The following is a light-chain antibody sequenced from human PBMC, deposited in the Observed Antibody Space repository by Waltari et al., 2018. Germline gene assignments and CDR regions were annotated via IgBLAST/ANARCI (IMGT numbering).Light chain of an antibody. V-gene: IGKV2-30*02. Sequence: VVMTQSPLPLPVTLGQPATIASRSSPSLVHSDGNTYLSWFQQRPGQSPRRLIYKVSNRDSGVPDRFSGSGSGTGFTLKISRVEAEDVGVYYCMQGTDWPRWTFGQGTKVEIK. CDR1: PSLVHSDGNTY. CDR2: KVS. J-gene: IGKJ1*01. CDR3: MQGTDWPRWT.